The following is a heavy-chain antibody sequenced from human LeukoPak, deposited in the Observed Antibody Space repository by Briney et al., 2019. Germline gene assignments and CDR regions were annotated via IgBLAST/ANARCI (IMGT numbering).Heavy chain of an antibody. CDR3: ASYQNIAGIPATMGDHFYYMDV. CDR2: IIPILGAV. Sequence: ASVKVSCKASGGTFSSYAISWVRQAPGQGLEWVGGIIPILGAVDYAHKFQGRVTISTDESTSTLYMELSNLKSEDTAVYYCASYQNIAGIPATMGDHFYYMDVWDKGTTVIV. J-gene: IGHJ6*03. D-gene: IGHD2-2*01. V-gene: IGHV1-69*05. CDR1: GGTFSSYA.